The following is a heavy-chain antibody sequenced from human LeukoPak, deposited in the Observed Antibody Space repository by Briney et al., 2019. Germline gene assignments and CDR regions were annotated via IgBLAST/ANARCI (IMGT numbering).Heavy chain of an antibody. Sequence: GGSLRLSCAASGFTFSSYAMHWVRQAPGKGLEWVAVISYDGSNKYYADSVKGRFTISRDNSKNTLYLQMNSLRAEDTAVYYCARDPWQQLDRPGYDGAAGFDYWGQGTLVTVSS. CDR1: GFTFSSYA. D-gene: IGHD6-13*01. CDR2: ISYDGSNK. CDR3: ARDPWQQLDRPGYDGAAGFDY. V-gene: IGHV3-30-3*01. J-gene: IGHJ4*02.